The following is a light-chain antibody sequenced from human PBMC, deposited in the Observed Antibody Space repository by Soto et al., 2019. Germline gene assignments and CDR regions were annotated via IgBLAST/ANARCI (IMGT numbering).Light chain of an antibody. J-gene: IGKJ1*01. Sequence: DIQINQSPSSLSASVGYRVTITCRASQDISNDLGWYQQKPGKAPKRLIYAASSLQSGVPSRFSGSGSGTEFTLTISSLQPEDFATYFCLQHNNYPRTFGQGTKVDIK. CDR3: LQHNNYPRT. CDR2: AAS. CDR1: QDISND. V-gene: IGKV1-17*01.